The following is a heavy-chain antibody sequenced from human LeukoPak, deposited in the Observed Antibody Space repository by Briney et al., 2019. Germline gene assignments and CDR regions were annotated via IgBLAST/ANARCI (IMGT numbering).Heavy chain of an antibody. CDR2: INPNSGGT. V-gene: IGHV1-2*02. CDR3: ARAFRSWFGELSVIGY. CDR1: GYTFTGYY. Sequence: ASVKVSCKASGYTFTGYYMHWVRQAPGQGLEWMGWINPNSGGTNYAQKFQGRVTMTRDTSISTAYMELSRLRSDDTAVYYCARAFRSWFGELSVIGYWGQGTLVNVSS. D-gene: IGHD3-10*01. J-gene: IGHJ4*02.